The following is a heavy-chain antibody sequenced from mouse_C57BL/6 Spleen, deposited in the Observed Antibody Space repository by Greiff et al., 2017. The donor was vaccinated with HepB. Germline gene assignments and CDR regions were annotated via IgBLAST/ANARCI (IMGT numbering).Heavy chain of an antibody. CDR1: GFNIKDYY. Sequence: VQLQQSGAELVKPGASVKLSCTASGFNIKDYYMHWVKQRTEQGLEWIGEILPGSGSTNYNEKFKGKATFTADTSSNTAYMQLSSLTTEDSAIYYCARSEGSNYGAMDYWGQGTSVTVSS. CDR3: ARSEGSNYGAMDY. D-gene: IGHD2-5*01. CDR2: ILPGSGST. J-gene: IGHJ4*01. V-gene: IGHV1-9*01.